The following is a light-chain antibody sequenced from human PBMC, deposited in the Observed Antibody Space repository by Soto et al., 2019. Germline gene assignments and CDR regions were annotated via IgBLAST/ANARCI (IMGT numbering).Light chain of an antibody. V-gene: IGKV1-27*01. J-gene: IGKJ1*01. CDR2: AAS. CDR3: QKYNSASQT. Sequence: DIQMTQSPSSLSASVGDRVTITCRASQGINTYLAWYQQKPGKVPSLLIYAASTLQSGVPSRFSGSGSGTDFTLTISSLQPEDVATYYCQKYNSASQTFGPGTKVEIK. CDR1: QGINTY.